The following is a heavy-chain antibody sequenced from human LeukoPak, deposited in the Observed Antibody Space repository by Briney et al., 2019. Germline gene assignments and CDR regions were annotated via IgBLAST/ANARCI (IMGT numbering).Heavy chain of an antibody. V-gene: IGHV3-30*04. J-gene: IGHJ4*02. CDR1: GFTFSTYA. CDR3: ARASYSSGWYGTPNFDY. D-gene: IGHD6-19*01. Sequence: GGSLRLSCAASGFTFSTYAMHWVRQAPGKGLEWVAVISSDGSDNYYADSVKGRFTISRDNSKNTLYLQMNSLRAEDTAVYYCARASYSSGWYGTPNFDYWGQGTLVTVS. CDR2: ISSDGSDN.